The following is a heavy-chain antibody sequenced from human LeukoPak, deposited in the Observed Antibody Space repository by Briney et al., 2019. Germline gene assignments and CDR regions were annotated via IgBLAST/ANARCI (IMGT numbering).Heavy chain of an antibody. V-gene: IGHV4-59*01. Sequence: PSETLSLTCTVSGGSISNYYWSWIRQPPGKGLEWIGFIHNSGSTKYNPSLMSRVTISVDTSKNQFSLKLSSVTAAETAVYYCARGGASSIPFDPWGQGTLVTVSS. D-gene: IGHD2-2*01. J-gene: IGHJ5*02. CDR1: GGSISNYY. CDR2: IHNSGST. CDR3: ARGGASSIPFDP.